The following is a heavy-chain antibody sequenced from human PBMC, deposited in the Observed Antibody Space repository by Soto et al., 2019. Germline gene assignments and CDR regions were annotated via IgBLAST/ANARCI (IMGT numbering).Heavy chain of an antibody. J-gene: IGHJ4*02. D-gene: IGHD6-13*01. V-gene: IGHV4-59*01. CDR3: ARGVGGAGTSDFDY. CDR1: GGSISSNY. CDR2: IYYTGGT. Sequence: PSETLSLTCTVSGGSISSNYWSWIRQSPGKGLEWIGFIYYTGGTSYNPSLKSRVTISVDTSKNQFSLNVSSVTAADTAVYFCARGVGGAGTSDFDYWGQGTLVTVSS.